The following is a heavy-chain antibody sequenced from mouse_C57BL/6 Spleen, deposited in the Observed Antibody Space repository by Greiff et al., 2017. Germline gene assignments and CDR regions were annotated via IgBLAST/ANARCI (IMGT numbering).Heavy chain of an antibody. V-gene: IGHV1-15*01. D-gene: IGHD1-1*01. CDR2: IDPETGGT. J-gene: IGHJ2*01. CDR1: GYTFTDYE. CDR3: TRKDYGSSYYFDY. Sequence: VQLQQSGAELLRPGASVTLSCKASGYTFTDYEMHWVKQTPVHGLEWIGAIDPETGGTAYNQKFKGKAILTADKSSSTAYMELRSLTSEDSAVYYCTRKDYGSSYYFDYWGQGTTLTVSS.